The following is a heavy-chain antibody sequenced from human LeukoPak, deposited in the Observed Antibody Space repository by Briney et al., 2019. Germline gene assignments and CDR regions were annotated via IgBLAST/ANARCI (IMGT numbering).Heavy chain of an antibody. D-gene: IGHD3-3*01. CDR3: ARDGDYDFWSGLDY. V-gene: IGHV3-66*01. J-gene: IGHJ4*02. CDR2: IYSGGST. Sequence: GGSLRLSCAVSGFTVSSNYMSWVCQAPGKGLEWVSIIYSGGSTYYADSVKGRFTISRDNSKNTLYLQMNSLRAEDTAVYYCARDGDYDFWSGLDYWGQGTLVTVSS. CDR1: GFTVSSNY.